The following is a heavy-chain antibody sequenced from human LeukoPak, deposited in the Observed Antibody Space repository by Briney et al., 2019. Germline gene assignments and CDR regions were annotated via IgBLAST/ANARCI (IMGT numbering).Heavy chain of an antibody. Sequence: PSETLTLTCTVSGGCISSYYWSWIRQAPGKGLEWIGYIYSTGSTNYNPSLKSRVTISVDTSKNQFSLKLSSVTAADTAVYYCARHLVVAATAFDSWGQGTLVTVSS. D-gene: IGHD2-15*01. V-gene: IGHV4-59*08. J-gene: IGHJ4*02. CDR2: IYSTGST. CDR1: GGCISSYY. CDR3: ARHLVVAATAFDS.